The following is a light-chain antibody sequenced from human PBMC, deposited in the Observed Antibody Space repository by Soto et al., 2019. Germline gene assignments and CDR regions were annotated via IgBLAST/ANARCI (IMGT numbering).Light chain of an antibody. CDR2: GAY. CDR1: QSVSSNY. CDR3: QQYGSSPLT. J-gene: IGKJ4*01. Sequence: EIVLTQSPGTLSLSPGERATLSCRASQSVSSNYLAWYQQKPGQAPRLLIYGAYSGATGIPDRFSGSGSGTDFTLTISRLEPEDFAVYYCQQYGSSPLTFGGGTKVEIK. V-gene: IGKV3-20*01.